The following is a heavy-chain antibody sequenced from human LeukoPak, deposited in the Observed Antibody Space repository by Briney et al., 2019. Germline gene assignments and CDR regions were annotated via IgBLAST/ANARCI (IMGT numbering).Heavy chain of an antibody. V-gene: IGHV3-30*18. CDR1: GFSFSTYG. J-gene: IGHJ4*02. D-gene: IGHD3-10*01. Sequence: GGSLRLSCAASGFSFSTYGMHWVRQAPGKRLQWVAVISYDGGYKYYADSMKGRFVIYRDNSRDTLYLEMNSLRIEDTAVYYCAKDLPTYGSGSPSVDYWGQGSLVTVSS. CDR3: AKDLPTYGSGSPSVDY. CDR2: ISYDGGYK.